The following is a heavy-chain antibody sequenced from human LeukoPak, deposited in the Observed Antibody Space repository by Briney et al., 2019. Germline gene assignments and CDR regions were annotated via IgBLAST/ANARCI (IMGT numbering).Heavy chain of an antibody. Sequence: GGSLRLSCAASGFTFSSYEMNWFRQAPGKGLEWVSYISSSGSTIYYADSVKGRFTISRDDAKNSLYLQMNSLRAEDTAVYYCARGGVITMIVDSYDYYMDVWGKGTTVTVSS. V-gene: IGHV3-48*03. CDR2: ISSSGSTI. D-gene: IGHD3-22*01. J-gene: IGHJ6*03. CDR1: GFTFSSYE. CDR3: ARGGVITMIVDSYDYYMDV.